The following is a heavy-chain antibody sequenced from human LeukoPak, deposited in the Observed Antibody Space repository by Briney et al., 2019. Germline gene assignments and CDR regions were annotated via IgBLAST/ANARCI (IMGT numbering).Heavy chain of an antibody. CDR2: IYHSGST. CDR1: GDSISSGDYY. D-gene: IGHD3-10*01. J-gene: IGHJ5*02. CDR3: ARGTVGVVITSLDP. Sequence: PSQTLSLTCTVSGDSISSGDYYWTWIRQPPGKALEWIGYIYHSGSTYYNPSLNSRVTISVDTSKNQFSLKLASVTAPATYPLFCARGTVGVVITSLDPWGQGTLVTVSS. V-gene: IGHV4-30-4*08.